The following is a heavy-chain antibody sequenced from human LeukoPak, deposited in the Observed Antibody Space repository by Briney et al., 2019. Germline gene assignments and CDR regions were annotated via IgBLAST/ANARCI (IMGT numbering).Heavy chain of an antibody. D-gene: IGHD3-10*01. V-gene: IGHV3-64*01. J-gene: IGHJ4*02. Sequence: GGSLRLSCAASGFTFSSYAMHWVRQAPGKGLEYVSAISSNGGSTYYANSVKGRFTISRDNSKNTLYLQMGSLRAEDMAVYYCARDFDYYGSGSPGPYWGQGTLVTVSS. CDR1: GFTFSSYA. CDR2: ISSNGGST. CDR3: ARDFDYYGSGSPGPY.